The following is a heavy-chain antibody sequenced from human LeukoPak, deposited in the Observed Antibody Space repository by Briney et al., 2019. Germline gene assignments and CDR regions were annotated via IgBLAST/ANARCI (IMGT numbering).Heavy chain of an antibody. V-gene: IGHV3-53*01. CDR2: IYSGGST. D-gene: IGHD1-20*01. CDR3: ARGLNWNEGFDY. J-gene: IGHJ4*02. Sequence: PGGSLRLSCAASGFTVSSNYMSWVRQAPGKGLEWVPVIYSGGSTYYADSVKGRFTISRDNSKNTLYLQMNSLRAEDTAVYYCARGLNWNEGFDYRGQGTLVTVSS. CDR1: GFTVSSNY.